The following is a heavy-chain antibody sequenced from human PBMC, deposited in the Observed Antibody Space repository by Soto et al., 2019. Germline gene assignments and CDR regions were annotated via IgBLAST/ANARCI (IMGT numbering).Heavy chain of an antibody. Sequence: ASMKVSCKASGYTFTSYAMHWVRPAPGQRLEWMGWIDAGNGNTKYSQKFQGRVTITRDTSASTAYMELSSLRSEDTAVYYCARDLVGSSASPPDDAFDIWGQGTMVTVSS. V-gene: IGHV1-3*01. CDR3: ARDLVGSSASPPDDAFDI. CDR1: GYTFTSYA. J-gene: IGHJ3*02. D-gene: IGHD2-8*02. CDR2: IDAGNGNT.